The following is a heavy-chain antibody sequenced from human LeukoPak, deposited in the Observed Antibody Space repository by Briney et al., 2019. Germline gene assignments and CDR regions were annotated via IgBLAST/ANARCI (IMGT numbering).Heavy chain of an antibody. V-gene: IGHV4-59*08. CDR3: ARLGITMVRGVIIMYYYYYMDV. CDR2: IYYSGST. D-gene: IGHD3-10*01. J-gene: IGHJ6*03. CDR1: GGSISSYY. Sequence: PSETLSLTCTVSGGSISSYYWSWIRQPPGKGLEWIGYIYYSGSTNYNPSLKSRVTISVDTSKNQFSLKLSSVTAADTAVYYCARLGITMVRGVIIMYYYYYMDVWGKGTTVTVPS.